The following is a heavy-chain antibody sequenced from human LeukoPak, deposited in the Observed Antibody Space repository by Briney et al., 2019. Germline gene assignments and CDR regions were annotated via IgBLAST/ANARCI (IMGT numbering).Heavy chain of an antibody. D-gene: IGHD6-13*01. CDR3: ARGQRYGSSWYIY. CDR1: GGSISSYY. J-gene: IGHJ4*02. CDR2: IYYSGST. V-gene: IGHV4-59*12. Sequence: SETLSLTCTVSGGSISSYYWSWIRQPPGKGLEWIGYIYYSGSTNYNPSLKSRVTISVDTSKNQFSLKLSSVTAADTAVYYCARGQRYGSSWYIYWGQGTLVTVSS.